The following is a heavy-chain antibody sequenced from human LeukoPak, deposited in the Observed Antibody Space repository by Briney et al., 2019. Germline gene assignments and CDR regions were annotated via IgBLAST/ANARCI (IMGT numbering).Heavy chain of an antibody. Sequence: PSETLSLTCTVSGGSISSYYWGWIRQPPGKGLEWIGYIYYSGSTNYNPSLKSRVTISVDTSKNQFSLKLSSVTAADTAVYYCARDGPHTSIFGVVGYAFDIWGQGTMVTVSS. CDR3: ARDGPHTSIFGVVGYAFDI. CDR2: IYYSGST. D-gene: IGHD3-3*01. V-gene: IGHV4-59*01. J-gene: IGHJ3*02. CDR1: GGSISSYY.